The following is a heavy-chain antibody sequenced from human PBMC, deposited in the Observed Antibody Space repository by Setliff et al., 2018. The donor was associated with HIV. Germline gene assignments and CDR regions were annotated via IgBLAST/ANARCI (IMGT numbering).Heavy chain of an antibody. J-gene: IGHJ4*02. CDR3: TRLRAYYYDSSGYYYFDS. D-gene: IGHD3-22*01. Sequence: TGGSLRLSCAASGFIFRNAWMSWVRQAPGKGLEWVGRVKSKTDGGTTEYAAPVKDRFTISRDDSKSIAYLHMNSLKTEDTAVYYCTRLRAYYYDSSGYYYFDSWGQGTLVTVS. CDR2: VKSKTDGGTT. CDR1: GFIFRNAW. V-gene: IGHV3-15*01.